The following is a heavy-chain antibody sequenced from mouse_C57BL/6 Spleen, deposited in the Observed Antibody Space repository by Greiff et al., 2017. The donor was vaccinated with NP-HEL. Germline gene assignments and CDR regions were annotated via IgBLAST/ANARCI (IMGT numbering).Heavy chain of an antibody. J-gene: IGHJ4*01. CDR1: GYAFSSYW. V-gene: IGHV1-80*01. CDR3: ARGGYYGSSYAMDY. D-gene: IGHD1-1*01. CDR2: IYPGDGDT. Sequence: QVQLQQSGAELVKPGASVKISCKASGYAFSSYWMNWVKQRPGKGLEWIGQIYPGDGDTNYNGKFKGKATLTTDKSSSKAYMQLSSLTAEGAAVYCGARGGYYGSSYAMDYWGQGTSVTVSS.